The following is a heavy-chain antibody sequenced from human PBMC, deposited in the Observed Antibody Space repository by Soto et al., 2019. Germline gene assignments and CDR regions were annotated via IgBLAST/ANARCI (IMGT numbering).Heavy chain of an antibody. CDR1: GFTFSSYG. J-gene: IGHJ6*02. Sequence: QVQLVESGGGVVQPGRSLRLSCAASGFTFSSYGMHWVRQAPGKGLEWVAVISYDGSNKYYADSVKGRFTISRDNSKNTLYLQMNSLRAEDTAVYYCAQDSVSGDYYYYGMDVWGQGTTVTVSS. CDR3: AQDSVSGDYYYYGMDV. D-gene: IGHD2-8*01. V-gene: IGHV3-30*18. CDR2: ISYDGSNK.